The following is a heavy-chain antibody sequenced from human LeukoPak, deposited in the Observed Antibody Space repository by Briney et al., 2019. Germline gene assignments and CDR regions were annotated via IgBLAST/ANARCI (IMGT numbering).Heavy chain of an antibody. Sequence: GGSLRLSCAASGFTFSSYAMHWVRQAPGKGLEYVSAISSNGGSTYYANSVKGRFTISRDNSKNTLYLQMGSLRAEDMAVYYCAAARRYNWFDPWGQGTLVTVSS. D-gene: IGHD6-6*01. J-gene: IGHJ5*02. CDR2: ISSNGGST. CDR3: AAARRYNWFDP. V-gene: IGHV3-64*01. CDR1: GFTFSSYA.